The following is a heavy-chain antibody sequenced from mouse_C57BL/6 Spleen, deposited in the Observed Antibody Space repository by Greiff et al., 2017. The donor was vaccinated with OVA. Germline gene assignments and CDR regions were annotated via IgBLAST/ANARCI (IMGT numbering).Heavy chain of an antibody. V-gene: IGHV1-52*01. D-gene: IGHD2-5*01. J-gene: IGHJ1*03. CDR2: IDPSDSET. CDR3: AYSNPLYWYFDV. Sequence: QVHVKQPGAELVRPGSSVKLSCKASGYTFTSYWMHWVKQRPIQGLEWIGNIDPSDSETHYNQKFKDKATLTVDKSSSTAYMQLSSLTSEDSAVYYCAYSNPLYWYFDVWGTGTTVTVSS. CDR1: GYTFTSYW.